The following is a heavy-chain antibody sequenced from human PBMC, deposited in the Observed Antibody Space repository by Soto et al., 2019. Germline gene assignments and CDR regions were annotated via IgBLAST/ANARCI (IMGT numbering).Heavy chain of an antibody. CDR1: GFTFSSYW. CDR2: LNSDGSDT. V-gene: IGHV3-74*01. J-gene: IGHJ4*02. D-gene: IGHD3-3*01. CDR3: ARDGHDSVDLDY. Sequence: EVQLVESGGGLVQPGGSLRLSCAASGFTFSSYWMHWVRQAPGKGLLWVSRLNSDGSDTSYADSVKGRFTISRDNAKNTLYLQMNSLRAEDTAVYYCARDGHDSVDLDYWAREPWSPSPQ.